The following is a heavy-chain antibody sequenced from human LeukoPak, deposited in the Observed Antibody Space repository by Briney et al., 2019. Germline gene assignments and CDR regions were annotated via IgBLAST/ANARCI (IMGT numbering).Heavy chain of an antibody. CDR3: ARQRVAYYFDY. J-gene: IGHJ4*02. CDR2: IYYSGSS. V-gene: IGHV4-59*04. D-gene: IGHD2-15*01. CDR1: GGSISSYY. Sequence: SETLSLTCTVSGGSISSYYWSWIRQPPGKGLEWIGYIYYSGSSYYNPSLNSRVTISVDTSKNQFSLKLSSVTAADTAVYYCARQRVAYYFDYWGQGTLVTVSS.